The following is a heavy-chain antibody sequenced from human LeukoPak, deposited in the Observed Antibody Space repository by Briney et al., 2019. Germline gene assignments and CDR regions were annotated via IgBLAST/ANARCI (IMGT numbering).Heavy chain of an antibody. V-gene: IGHV3-NL1*01. J-gene: IGHJ4*02. CDR3: AKGAYYDSSGTDY. CDR1: GFAFQFFE. CDR2: ISKSGDSS. Sequence: GGSLRLSCAASGFAFQFFEMHWVRQAPGRGLEWVSGISKSGDSSNYADTVKGRLTISRDNSKNTLYLQLNNLRAEDTAVYYCAKGAYYDSSGTDYWGQGTLVTVSS. D-gene: IGHD3-22*01.